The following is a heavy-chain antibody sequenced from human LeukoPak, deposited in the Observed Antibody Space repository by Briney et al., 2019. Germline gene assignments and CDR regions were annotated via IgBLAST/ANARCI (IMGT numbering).Heavy chain of an antibody. J-gene: IGHJ6*03. CDR2: IFYSGST. D-gene: IGHD2-15*01. CDR1: GGSISTSNYY. CDR3: ARGVRDVVVVAAEYYMDV. Sequence: PSETLSLTCTVSGGSISTSNYYWGWIRQPPGKGLEWIGNIFYSGSTYYSPSLKSRVTISLDTSRNQFSLKLSSVTAADTAVYYCARGVRDVVVVAAEYYMDVWGKGTTVTISS. V-gene: IGHV4-39*07.